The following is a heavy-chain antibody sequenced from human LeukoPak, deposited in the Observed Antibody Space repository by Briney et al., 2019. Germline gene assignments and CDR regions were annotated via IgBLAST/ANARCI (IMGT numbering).Heavy chain of an antibody. CDR3: ARSTIRGNYYYYYMDV. CDR2: IKQDGSEK. Sequence: GGSLRLSCAASGFTFSSYWMSWVRQAPGKGLEWVANIKQDGSEKYYVDSVKGRFTISRDNAKNSLYLQMNSLRAEDTAVYYCARSTIRGNYYYYYMDVRGKGTTVTVSS. D-gene: IGHD1-26*01. J-gene: IGHJ6*03. V-gene: IGHV3-7*01. CDR1: GFTFSSYW.